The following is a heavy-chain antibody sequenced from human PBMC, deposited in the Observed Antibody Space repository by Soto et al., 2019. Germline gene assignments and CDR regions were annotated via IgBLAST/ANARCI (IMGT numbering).Heavy chain of an antibody. V-gene: IGHV3-23*01. CDR1: GFTFRDYA. Sequence: VVSLRLSCAASGFTFRDYAMSWVRQAPGKGLEWVADISGSGNEARHADSVRGRFTISRDNSRDTLFLQMNSLTVDDTAVYYCGKERRGSGWSVCNFWGQGTLVTVSS. CDR3: GKERRGSGWSVCNF. CDR2: ISGSGNEA. D-gene: IGHD6-19*01. J-gene: IGHJ4*02.